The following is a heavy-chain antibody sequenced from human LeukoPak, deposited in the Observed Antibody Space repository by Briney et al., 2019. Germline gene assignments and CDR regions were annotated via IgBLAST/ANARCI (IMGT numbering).Heavy chain of an antibody. J-gene: IGHJ6*03. V-gene: IGHV4-61*02. CDR3: ARIKRIAAAGTYMDV. D-gene: IGHD6-13*01. Sequence: SSETLSLTCTVSGGSISSGSYYWSWIRQPAGKGLEWIGRIYSSGSTNYNPSLKSRVTISVDTSKNQSSLKLSSVTAADTAVYYCARIKRIAAAGTYMDVWGKGTTVTISS. CDR1: GGSISSGSYY. CDR2: IYSSGST.